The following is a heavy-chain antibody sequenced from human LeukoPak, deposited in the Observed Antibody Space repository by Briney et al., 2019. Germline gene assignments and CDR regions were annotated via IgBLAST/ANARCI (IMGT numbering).Heavy chain of an antibody. D-gene: IGHD6-13*01. CDR2: ISAYNGNT. CDR1: GYTFTSYG. CDR3: ARRYSSSWYHWFDP. Sequence: ASVKVSCKASGYTFTSYGISWVRQAPGQGLEWMGWISAYNGNTNYAQKLQGRVTMTTDTSTSTAYMELRSLRSNDTAVYYCARRYSSSWYHWFDPWGQGTLVTVSS. J-gene: IGHJ5*02. V-gene: IGHV1-18*01.